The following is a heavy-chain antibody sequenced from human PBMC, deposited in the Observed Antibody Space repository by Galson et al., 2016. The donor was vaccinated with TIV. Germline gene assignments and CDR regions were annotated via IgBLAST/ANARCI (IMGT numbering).Heavy chain of an antibody. Sequence: SVKGSCKASGYFFSKYGVSWVRQAPGQGLEWLGWINPDNGNTDYAQKFQDRLTLTTEMSTDTAYMELRNLSSGDTAVYFCARDLLRVATSIDYWGPGTVVTVSS. V-gene: IGHV1-18*01. CDR1: GYFFSKYG. CDR3: ARDLLRVATSIDY. D-gene: IGHD2-15*01. CDR2: INPDNGNT. J-gene: IGHJ4*02.